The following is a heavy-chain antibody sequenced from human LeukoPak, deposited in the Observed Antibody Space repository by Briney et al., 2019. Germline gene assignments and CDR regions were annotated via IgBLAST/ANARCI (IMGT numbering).Heavy chain of an antibody. CDR1: GGSISSYY. V-gene: IGHV4-59*01. CDR2: IYYSGST. Sequence: SETLSLTCTVSGGSISSYYWSWIRQPPGKGLEWIGYIYYSGSTNYKSSLKSRVTISVDTSKNQFSLKLSSVTAADTAVYYCARGSLTVTRGFDPWGQGTLVTVSS. CDR3: ARGSLTVTRGFDP. J-gene: IGHJ5*02. D-gene: IGHD4-17*01.